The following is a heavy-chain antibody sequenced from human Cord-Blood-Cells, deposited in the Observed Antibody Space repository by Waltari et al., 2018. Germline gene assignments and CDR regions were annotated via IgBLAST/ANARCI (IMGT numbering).Heavy chain of an antibody. D-gene: IGHD2-8*01. V-gene: IGHV3-9*01. CDR1: GFTFADYA. CDR2: ISWNSGSI. CDR3: AKDIGGDIVLMEYAY. Sequence: EVQLVESGGGLVQPGRSLRLSCAASGFTFADYAMHWVRPAPGKGLEWVSGISWNSGSIGYADSVKGRFTISRDNAKNSLYLQMNSLRAEDTALYYCAKDIGGDIVLMEYAYWGQGTLVTVSS. J-gene: IGHJ4*02.